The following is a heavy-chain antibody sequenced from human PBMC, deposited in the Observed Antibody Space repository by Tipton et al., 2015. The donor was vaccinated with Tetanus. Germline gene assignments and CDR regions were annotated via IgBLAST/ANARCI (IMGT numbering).Heavy chain of an antibody. Sequence: QLVQSGAEVKKPGASVKVSCKASGYTLINYYMHWVRQAPGQGLEWMGMMNPSDDRTSHAQRFQGRVTMTRDTSTSTAYMELGGLRSDDTAVYYCARDWDNWGQGTLVTVSS. J-gene: IGHJ4*02. V-gene: IGHV1-46*01. CDR2: MNPSDDRT. CDR3: ARDWDN. CDR1: GYTLINYY.